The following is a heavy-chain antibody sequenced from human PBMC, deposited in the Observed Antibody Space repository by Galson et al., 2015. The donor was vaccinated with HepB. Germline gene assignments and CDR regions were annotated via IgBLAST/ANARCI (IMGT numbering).Heavy chain of an antibody. J-gene: IGHJ4*02. V-gene: IGHV3-11*06. CDR3: ARDLSGSLGY. D-gene: IGHD3-10*01. CDR2: ISSSSSYT. CDR1: GFTFSDYN. Sequence: SLRLSCAASGFTFSDYNMSWIRQAPGKGLEWVSYISSSSSYTNYADSVKGRFTISRDNAKNSLYLQMNSLRAEDTAVYYCARDLSGSLGYWGQGTLVTVSS.